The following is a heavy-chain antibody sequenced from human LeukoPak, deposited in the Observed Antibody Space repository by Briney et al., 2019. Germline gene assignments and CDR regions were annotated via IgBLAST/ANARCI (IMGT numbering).Heavy chain of an antibody. V-gene: IGHV7-4-1*02. Sequence: GASVKVSCKASGYTFTSYAMNWVRQAPGQGLEWMGWINTNTGNPTCAQGFTGRFVFSLDTSVSTAYLQISSLKAEDTAVYYCARAIGATILEKDYYYYMDVWGKGTTVTVSS. CDR1: GYTFTSYA. CDR2: INTNTGNP. CDR3: ARAIGATILEKDYYYYMDV. J-gene: IGHJ6*03. D-gene: IGHD5-12*01.